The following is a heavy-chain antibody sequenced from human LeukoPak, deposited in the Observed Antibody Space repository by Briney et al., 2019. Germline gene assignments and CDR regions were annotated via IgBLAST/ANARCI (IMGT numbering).Heavy chain of an antibody. V-gene: IGHV4-30-4*08. J-gene: IGHJ5*02. CDR2: IHYSGST. Sequence: PSETLSLTCTVSGGSSSSGDYFWNWIRQTPGKGLEWIGYIHYSGSTYYNPSLRSRVSISVDTSKNQFSLKLTSVTAADTAVYYCARAGIGIEVAGTIHNWFDPWGQGTQVTVSS. CDR1: GGSSSSGDYF. D-gene: IGHD6-19*01. CDR3: ARAGIGIEVAGTIHNWFDP.